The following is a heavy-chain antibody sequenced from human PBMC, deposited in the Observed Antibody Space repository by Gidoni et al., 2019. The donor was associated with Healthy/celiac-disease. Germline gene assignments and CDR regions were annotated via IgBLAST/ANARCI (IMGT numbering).Heavy chain of an antibody. J-gene: IGHJ4*02. D-gene: IGHD6-19*01. V-gene: IGHV4-34*01. CDR3: ARRIAVAGTGFDY. CDR2: INHSGST. Sequence: QVQLQQWGAGLLKPSATLSLTCAVYGGSFSGYYWSWIRQPPGKGLEWIGEINHSGSTNYNPSLKSRVTISVDTSKNQFSLKLSSVTAADTAVYYCARRIAVAGTGFDYWGQGTLVTVSS. CDR1: GGSFSGYY.